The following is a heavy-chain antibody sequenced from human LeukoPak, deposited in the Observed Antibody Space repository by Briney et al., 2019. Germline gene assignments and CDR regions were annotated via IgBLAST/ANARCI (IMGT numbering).Heavy chain of an antibody. D-gene: IGHD3-10*01. V-gene: IGHV4-31*03. CDR2: IYYSGST. CDR3: ARERKSRAAFDI. CDR1: GGSISSGGYY. Sequence: PSETLSLTCTVSGGSISSGGYYWSWIRQHPGKGLEWIGYIYYSGSTYYNPSLKSRVTISVDTSKNQFSLKLSSVTAADTAVYYCARERKSRAAFDIWGQGTMVTVSS. J-gene: IGHJ3*02.